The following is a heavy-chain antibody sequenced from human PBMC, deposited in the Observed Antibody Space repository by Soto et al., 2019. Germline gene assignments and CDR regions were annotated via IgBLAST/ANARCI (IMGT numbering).Heavy chain of an antibody. D-gene: IGHD6-13*01. V-gene: IGHV3-23*01. CDR3: AKDMSGYSSRWYAMGVDWFDP. CDR2: ISGSGGST. CDR1: GFTFSSYA. J-gene: IGHJ5*02. Sequence: EVQLLESGGGLVQPGGSLRLSCAASGFTFSSYAMSWVRQAPGKGLEWVSAISGSGGSTYYADSVKGRFTISRDNSKNTLYRPMNGLRAEDTAVYYCAKDMSGYSSRWYAMGVDWFDPWGQGTLVTVSS.